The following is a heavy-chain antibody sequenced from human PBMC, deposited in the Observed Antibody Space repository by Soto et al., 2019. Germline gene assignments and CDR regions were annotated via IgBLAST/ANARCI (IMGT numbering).Heavy chain of an antibody. CDR1: GGTFSSYA. Sequence: SVKVSCKASGGTFSSYAISWVRQAPGQGLEWMGGIIPIFGTANYAQKFQGRVTITADESTSTAYMELSSLRSEDTAVYYCAREESRLWSDAFDIWGQGTMVTVSS. CDR2: IIPIFGTA. J-gene: IGHJ3*02. D-gene: IGHD5-18*01. V-gene: IGHV1-69*13. CDR3: AREESRLWSDAFDI.